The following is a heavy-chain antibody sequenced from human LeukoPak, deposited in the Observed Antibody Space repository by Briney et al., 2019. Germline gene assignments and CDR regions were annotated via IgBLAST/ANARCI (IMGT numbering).Heavy chain of an antibody. Sequence: GSSVKVSCKASGGTFSSYAISWVRQAPGQGLEWMGGIIPIFGTANYAQKFQGRVTITTDESTSTAYMELSRLRSDDTAVYYCARAEDIVVVPAAIPYDYWGQGTLVTVSS. D-gene: IGHD2-2*02. CDR1: GGTFSSYA. J-gene: IGHJ4*02. V-gene: IGHV1-69*05. CDR2: IIPIFGTA. CDR3: ARAEDIVVVPAAIPYDY.